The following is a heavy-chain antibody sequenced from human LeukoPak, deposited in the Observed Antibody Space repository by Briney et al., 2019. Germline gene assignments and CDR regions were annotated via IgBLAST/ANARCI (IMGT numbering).Heavy chain of an antibody. J-gene: IGHJ4*02. CDR1: GFTFINFW. V-gene: IGHV3-7*01. CDR3: ARAFDRFGLVIMNFDY. CDR2: IKQDGSEK. D-gene: IGHD3/OR15-3a*01. Sequence: GGSLRLSCAASGFTFINFWMTWVRQAPGKGLEWVANIKQDGSEKHYVDSVQGRFTISRDNAKNSLFLQMNSLRAEDTAVYYCARAFDRFGLVIMNFDYWGQGTLVTVSS.